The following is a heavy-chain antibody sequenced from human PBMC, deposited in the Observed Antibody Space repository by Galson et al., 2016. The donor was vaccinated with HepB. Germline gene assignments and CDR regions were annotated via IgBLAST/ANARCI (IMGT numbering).Heavy chain of an antibody. CDR1: GFAFNTYW. V-gene: IGHV3-7*01. CDR3: ARDYRHCGADPM. J-gene: IGHJ4*02. Sequence: SLRLSCAASGFAFNTYWMSWVRHAPREGLEWVANIKQDASEKYYVDSVKGRFTISRDNAKNSLYLQMNSLTADDTAVYYCARDYRHCGADPMGAQGTLVTVSS. CDR2: IKQDASEK. D-gene: IGHD2-21*02.